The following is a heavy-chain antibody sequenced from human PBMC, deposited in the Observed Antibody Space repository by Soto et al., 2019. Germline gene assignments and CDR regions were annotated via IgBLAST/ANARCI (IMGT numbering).Heavy chain of an antibody. V-gene: IGHV3-74*01. CDR1: GFTFSTYN. CDR3: PRGGAVRSGWYHGH. J-gene: IGHJ4*02. Sequence: EVQLVESGGGLVQPGGSLRLSCGASGFTFSTYNMHWVRQGPGKGLVWVSRINSDGSSTRYADSVKGRFTISRDNAKSMLDLQMNSMRVEDTAIYYCPRGGAVRSGWYHGHWGLGTLVTVSS. D-gene: IGHD6-19*01. CDR2: INSDGSST.